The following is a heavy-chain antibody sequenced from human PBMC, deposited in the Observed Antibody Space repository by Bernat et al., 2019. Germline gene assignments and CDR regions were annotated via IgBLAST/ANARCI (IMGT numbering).Heavy chain of an antibody. J-gene: IGHJ4*02. V-gene: IGHV3-30*01. CDR3: AREYSSSSGPRNYFDY. CDR2: ISYDGSNN. D-gene: IGHD6-6*01. CDR1: GFTFSSYA. Sequence: QVQLVESGGGVVQPGRSLRLSCAASGFTFSSYAMHWVRQAPGKGLEWVAVISYDGSNNYYAGSVKGRFTISRDNSKNTLYLQMNSLRAEDTAVYYCAREYSSSSGPRNYFDYWGQGTLVTVSS.